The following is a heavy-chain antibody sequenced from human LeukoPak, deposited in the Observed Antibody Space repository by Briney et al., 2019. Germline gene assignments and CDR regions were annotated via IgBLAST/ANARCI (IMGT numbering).Heavy chain of an antibody. D-gene: IGHD2/OR15-2a*01. CDR2: ISYDGSNK. CDR1: GFTFSSYT. V-gene: IGHV3-30*04. Sequence: PGGSLRLSCAASGFTFSSYTMHWVRQAPGKGLEWVAVISYDGSNKYYADSVKGRFTISRDNSKDTLYPQMNSLRAEDTAVYYCAKEILSSMAFDYWGQGTLVTVSS. J-gene: IGHJ4*02. CDR3: AKEILSSMAFDY.